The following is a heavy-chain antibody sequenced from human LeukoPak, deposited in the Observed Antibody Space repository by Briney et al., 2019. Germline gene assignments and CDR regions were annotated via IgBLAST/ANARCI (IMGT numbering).Heavy chain of an antibody. Sequence: GASVTVSFKASGGTFSIYAISWVRQAPGQGLEWMGGIIPIFGTANYAQKFQGRVTITADKSTSTAYMELSSLRSEDTAVYYCARSGYDSSGYYVDYWGQGTLVTVSS. J-gene: IGHJ4*02. CDR1: GGTFSIYA. CDR3: ARSGYDSSGYYVDY. D-gene: IGHD3-22*01. CDR2: IIPIFGTA. V-gene: IGHV1-69*06.